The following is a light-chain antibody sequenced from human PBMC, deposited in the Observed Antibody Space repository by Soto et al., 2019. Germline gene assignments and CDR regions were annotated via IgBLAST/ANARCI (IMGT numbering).Light chain of an antibody. J-gene: IGKJ3*01. CDR2: AAS. CDR3: QQLSGGIA. V-gene: IGKV1-9*01. Sequence: DIQLTQSPSFLSASVGDRVTMTCRASEGLSNFIGWYQQKPGKAPKLLIYAASTLQSGVPSRFSGSGSGTEFTLTITSLQPADFATYYCQQLSGGIAFGPGTKVDIK. CDR1: EGLSNF.